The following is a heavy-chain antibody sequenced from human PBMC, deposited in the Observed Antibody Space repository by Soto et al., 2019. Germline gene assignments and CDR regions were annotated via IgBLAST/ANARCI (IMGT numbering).Heavy chain of an antibody. D-gene: IGHD1-26*01. J-gene: IGHJ3*01. Sequence: PGESLKISCKGSGYIFTNYWIGWVRQMPGKGLEWMGIIHPGDADTRYSPSFQDRVSISADTSTNTAYLQWSNLKASDTAKYFCARHYSGSYRSAFDVWGQGTVVTVSS. CDR3: ARHYSGSYRSAFDV. CDR2: IHPGDADT. CDR1: GYIFTNYW. V-gene: IGHV5-51*01.